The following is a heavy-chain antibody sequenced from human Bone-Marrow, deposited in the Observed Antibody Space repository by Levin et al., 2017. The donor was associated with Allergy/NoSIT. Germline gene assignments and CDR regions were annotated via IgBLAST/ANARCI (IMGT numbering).Heavy chain of an antibody. J-gene: IGHJ4*02. D-gene: IGHD6-19*01. Sequence: PGGSLRLSCAASGFTFSNYGMSWVRQAPGKGLEWVSSITGDGSTTAYADSAKGRFTISRDNSKNTLSLQVNSLRVEDTAVYYCARVPGATGWFDYWGQGLLVTVSS. V-gene: IGHV3-23*01. CDR2: ITGDGSTT. CDR3: ARVPGATGWFDY. CDR1: GFTFSNYG.